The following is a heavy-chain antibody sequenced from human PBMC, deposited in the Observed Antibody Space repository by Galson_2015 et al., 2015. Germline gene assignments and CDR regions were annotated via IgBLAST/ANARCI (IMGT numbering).Heavy chain of an antibody. J-gene: IGHJ4*02. CDR1: GFTFSSYG. CDR2: IWYDGSNK. V-gene: IGHV3-33*01. CDR3: ASVPEHGGFDY. D-gene: IGHD4-23*01. Sequence: SLRLSCAASGFTFSSYGMHWVRQAPGKGLEWVAVIWYDGSNKYYADSVKGRFTISRDNSKNTLYPQMNSLRAEDTAVYYCASVPEHGGFDYWGQGTLVTVSS.